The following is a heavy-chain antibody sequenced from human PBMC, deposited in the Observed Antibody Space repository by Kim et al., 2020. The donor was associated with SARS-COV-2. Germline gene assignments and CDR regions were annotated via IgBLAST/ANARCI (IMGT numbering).Heavy chain of an antibody. CDR2: ISRGGSSI. Sequence: GGSLRLSCAASGFTFSTYHMTWVRQAPGKGLEWLSSISRGGSSIFYADSVKGRFTISRDNAVNSLYLQLDSLRAEDTAVYYCARDGDYYDRAGYPDYFDSWGQGTLVTVSS. J-gene: IGHJ4*02. D-gene: IGHD3-22*01. V-gene: IGHV3-21*01. CDR1: GFTFSTYH. CDR3: ARDGDYYDRAGYPDYFDS.